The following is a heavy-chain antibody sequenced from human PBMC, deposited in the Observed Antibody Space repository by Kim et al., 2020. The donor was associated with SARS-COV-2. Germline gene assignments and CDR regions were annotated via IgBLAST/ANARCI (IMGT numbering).Heavy chain of an antibody. D-gene: IGHD2-2*02. CDR1: GFTFGSFA. V-gene: IGHV3-23*01. Sequence: GGSLRLSCAASGFTFGSFAMSWVRQSPGRGLEWVSTISGSGDTTFYADSVKGRFTLSRDNSIDTLYLQMNSLRGEDTALYYCAKGDCSSVTCYTTDCWG. J-gene: IGHJ4*01. CDR3: AKGDCSSVTCYTTDC. CDR2: ISGSGDTT.